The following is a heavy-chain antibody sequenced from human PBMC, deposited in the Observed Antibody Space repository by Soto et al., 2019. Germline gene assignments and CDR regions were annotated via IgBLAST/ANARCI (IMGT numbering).Heavy chain of an antibody. CDR2: INAGNGNT. V-gene: IGHV1-3*01. CDR3: ARAIHPLSSSYRYDSSGYYSAHQSAFDI. CDR1: GYTFTGYY. Sequence: GASVKVSCKASGYTFTGYYMNWVRQAPGQRLEWMGWINAGNGNTKYSQKFQGRVTITRDTSASTAYIELSSLRSEDTAVYYCARAIHPLSSSYRYDSSGYYSAHQSAFDIWGQGTMVTVSS. J-gene: IGHJ3*02. D-gene: IGHD3-22*01.